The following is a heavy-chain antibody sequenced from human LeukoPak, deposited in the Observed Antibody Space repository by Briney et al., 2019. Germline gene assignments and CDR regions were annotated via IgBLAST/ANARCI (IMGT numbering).Heavy chain of an antibody. J-gene: IGHJ5*02. CDR2: IYNSGST. CDR3: ARHIQLPAAVLVWFGP. CDR1: GYTISSGYY. D-gene: IGHD2-2*01. V-gene: IGHV4-38-2*01. Sequence: PSETLSLTCAVSGYTISSGYYCGWIRQPPGKGLEWIGRIYNSGSTYYNPSLKSPVTISVDTSKNQLSLKLSSVIAAYTAVYYCARHIQLPAAVLVWFGPWGQGTLVTVSS.